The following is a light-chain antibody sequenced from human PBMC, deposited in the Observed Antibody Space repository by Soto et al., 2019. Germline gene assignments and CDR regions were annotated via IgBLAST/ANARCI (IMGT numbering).Light chain of an antibody. V-gene: IGLV7-43*01. J-gene: IGLJ2*01. Sequence: QAVVTQEPSLTVSPGGTVTLTCATSTGAVTSGYLTNWFQQKPGQATRALIYSTNNKYSWTPARFSGSLLGGKAALTLSGVQPEDEADYCCLLYYGGQLGVFGGGTKLTVL. CDR1: TGAVTSGYL. CDR2: STN. CDR3: LLYYGGQLGV.